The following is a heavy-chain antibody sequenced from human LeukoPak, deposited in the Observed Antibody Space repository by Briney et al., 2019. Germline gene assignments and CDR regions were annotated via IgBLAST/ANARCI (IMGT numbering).Heavy chain of an antibody. Sequence: GGSLRLSCAASGFTFRDYGTHWVRQAPGKGLEWGALISYDGSNKYYADSVKGRFTISRDNSKNTLYMEMNSLRAEDTAVYYCAKAFRGHRYYFDYWGQGTLVTVSS. CDR3: AKAFRGHRYYFDY. V-gene: IGHV3-30*18. CDR2: ISYDGSNK. CDR1: GFTFRDYG. J-gene: IGHJ4*02.